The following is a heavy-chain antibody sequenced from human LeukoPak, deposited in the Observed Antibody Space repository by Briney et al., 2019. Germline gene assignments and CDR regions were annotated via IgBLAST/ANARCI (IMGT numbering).Heavy chain of an antibody. Sequence: PSETLSLTCTVSGDSVSDDYFTWIRQPAGKGLEWIGRIHSGGTTNYNPSLKSRVTLSIDKSKKQISLRLTSVTAADTAVYYCARDKALDWLKKPPGNYWGQGTLVTVSS. CDR3: ARDKALDWLKKPPGNY. CDR1: GDSVSDDY. CDR2: IHSGGTT. J-gene: IGHJ4*02. D-gene: IGHD3-9*01. V-gene: IGHV4-4*07.